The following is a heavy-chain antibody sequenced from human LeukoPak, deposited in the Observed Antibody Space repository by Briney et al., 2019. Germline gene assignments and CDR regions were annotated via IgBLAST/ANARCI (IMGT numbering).Heavy chain of an antibody. CDR2: ISAYNGNT. CDR3: ARDVGDIVTVPSAISVP. Sequence: ASVKVSCKASGYTFSSYGISWVRQAPGQGLEWMGWISAYNGNTNYAQMVQGRVTMTTDTSTSTAYMEVRSVRSDDTAMYYCARDVGDIVTVPSAISVPWGQGTLVTVSS. V-gene: IGHV1-18*01. CDR1: GYTFSSYG. J-gene: IGHJ5*02. D-gene: IGHD2-2*01.